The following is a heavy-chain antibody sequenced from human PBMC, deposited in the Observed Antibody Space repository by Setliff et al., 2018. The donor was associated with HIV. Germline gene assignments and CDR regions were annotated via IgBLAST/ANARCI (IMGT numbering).Heavy chain of an antibody. J-gene: IGHJ6*03. CDR1: GVSLSSDNYY. CDR3: ARLNGDYPSYYYLDV. CDR2: IYYSGTT. V-gene: IGHV4-31*03. Sequence: KTSETLSLTCTVSGVSLSSDNYYWTWIRQSPGKGLEWIGHIYYSGTTQYTPSLQSRVSVSVDRSKNQFSLRLRPVTVADTAVYYCARLNGDYPSYYYLDVWGKGTTVTVSS. D-gene: IGHD4-17*01.